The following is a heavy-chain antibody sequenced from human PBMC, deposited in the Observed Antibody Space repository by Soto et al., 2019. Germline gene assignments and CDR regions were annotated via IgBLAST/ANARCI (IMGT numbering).Heavy chain of an antibody. J-gene: IGHJ6*02. CDR2: ITTAGDT. V-gene: IGHV3-13*01. Sequence: EVQLVESGGGLVQPGGSLRLSCAASGFTFSNYDMHWVRQVTGKGLEWVSGITTAGDTYYPGSVKGRFTISREKAKNSLYLQMNSLSAGDPAVYYGARELHGGSYGMDVWGQGTTVTVSS. CDR3: ARELHGGSYGMDV. CDR1: GFTFSNYD.